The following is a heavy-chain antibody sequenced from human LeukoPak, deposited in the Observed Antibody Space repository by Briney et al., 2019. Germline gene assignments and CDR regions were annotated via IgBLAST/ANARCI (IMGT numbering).Heavy chain of an antibody. CDR1: GGSISSSSYY. CDR3: ASPIVVVPAAIFTFDY. D-gene: IGHD2-2*01. CDR2: IYYSGST. V-gene: IGHV4-39*07. J-gene: IGHJ4*02. Sequence: SETLSHTCTVSGGSISSSSYYWGWIRQPPGKGLEWIGSIYYSGSTYYNPSLKSRVTISVDTSKNQFSLKLSSVTAADTAVYYCASPIVVVPAAIFTFDYWGQGTLGTVSS.